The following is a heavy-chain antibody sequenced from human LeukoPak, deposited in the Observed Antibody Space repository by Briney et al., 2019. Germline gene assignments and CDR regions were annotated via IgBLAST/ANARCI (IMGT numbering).Heavy chain of an antibody. J-gene: IGHJ6*03. CDR2: IISSGSTI. CDR3: ARESLWQQLVPNQVVYYYYMDV. CDR1: GFTFSSYE. V-gene: IGHV3-48*03. D-gene: IGHD6-6*01. Sequence: PGGSLRLSCAASGFTFSSYEMNWVRQASGKGLEWVSYIISSGSTIYYADSVKGRFTISRDNAKNSLYLQMNSLRAEDTAVYYCARESLWQQLVPNQVVYYYYMDVWGKGTTVTISS.